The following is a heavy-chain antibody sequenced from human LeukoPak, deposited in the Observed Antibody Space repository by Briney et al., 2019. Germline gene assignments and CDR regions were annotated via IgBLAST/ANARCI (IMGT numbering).Heavy chain of an antibody. J-gene: IGHJ3*02. CDR2: IWYGGSNK. V-gene: IGHV3-30*02. CDR1: GFTFSSYG. Sequence: GGSLRLSCAASGFTFSSYGMHWVRQAPGKGLEWVAVIWYGGSNKYYADSVKGRFTISRDNSKNTLYLQMNSLRAEDTAVYYCAKGGHDAFDIWGQGTMVTVSS. CDR3: AKGGHDAFDI.